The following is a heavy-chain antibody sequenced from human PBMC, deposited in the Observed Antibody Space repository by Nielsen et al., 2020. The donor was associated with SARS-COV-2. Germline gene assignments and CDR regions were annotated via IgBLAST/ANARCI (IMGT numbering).Heavy chain of an antibody. D-gene: IGHD3-3*01. CDR3: TRVAYDFWGGSTYYMDV. Sequence: WIRQPPGKGLEWVGFIRSKAYGGTTEYAASVKGRFTISRDDSKSIAYLQMNSLKTEDTAVYYCTRVAYDFWGGSTYYMDVWGKGTTVTVSS. V-gene: IGHV3-49*02. J-gene: IGHJ6*03. CDR2: IRSKAYGGTT.